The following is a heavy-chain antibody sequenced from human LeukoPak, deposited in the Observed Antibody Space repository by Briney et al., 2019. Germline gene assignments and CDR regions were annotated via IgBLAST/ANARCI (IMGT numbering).Heavy chain of an antibody. D-gene: IGHD4-17*01. CDR3: ALTTVTTSWDAFDI. CDR1: GFSFITNW. Sequence: GGSLRLSCAASGFSFITNWITWVRRAPGKGLEWVADIKKDGSERYYVDSVKGRFTISRDNAKNSLYLQMNSPRAEDTAVYYCALTTVTTSWDAFDIWGQGTMVTVSS. V-gene: IGHV3-7*01. CDR2: IKKDGSER. J-gene: IGHJ3*02.